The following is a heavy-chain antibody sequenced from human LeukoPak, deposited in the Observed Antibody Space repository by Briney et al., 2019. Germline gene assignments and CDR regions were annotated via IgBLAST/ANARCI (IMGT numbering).Heavy chain of an antibody. CDR3: ASGITGTNNWFDP. J-gene: IGHJ5*02. Sequence: GGSLRLSCAASGFSVSSNYMSWVRQAPGKGLAWVSVIYSGGTTYYADSVKGRFTISRDNSKNTLYLQMNSLRAEDTALDYCASGITGTNNWFDPWGQGTLVTVSS. CDR2: IYSGGTT. CDR1: GFSVSSNY. V-gene: IGHV3-66*02. D-gene: IGHD1-20*01.